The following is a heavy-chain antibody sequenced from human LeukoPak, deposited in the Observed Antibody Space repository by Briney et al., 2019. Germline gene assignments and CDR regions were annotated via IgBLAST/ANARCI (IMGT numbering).Heavy chain of an antibody. CDR3: ARVRGYCRGGRCSDAFDV. CDR2: INTGNGNT. CDR1: GYSFTTYL. Sequence: ASVKVSCKSSGYSFTTYLIHWVRQAPGQRLEWMGWINTGNGNTKYSHEFQGRVTITRDTSATTTYMELSSLRSKDTAVYYCARVRGYCRGGRCSDAFDVWGQGTMVTVFS. J-gene: IGHJ3*01. V-gene: IGHV1-3*04. D-gene: IGHD2-15*01.